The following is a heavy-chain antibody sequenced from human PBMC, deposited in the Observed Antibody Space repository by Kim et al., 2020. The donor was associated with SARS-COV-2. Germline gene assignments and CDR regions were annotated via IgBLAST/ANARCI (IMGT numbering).Heavy chain of an antibody. CDR1: GGSISSYY. CDR3: ARDGIAAAGTGWFDP. CDR2: IYYSGST. D-gene: IGHD6-13*01. Sequence: SETLSLTCTVSGGSISSYYWSWIRQPPGKGLEWIGYIYYSGSTNYNPSLKSRVTISVDTSKNQFSLKLSSVTAADTAVYYCARDGIAAAGTGWFDPWGQGTLVTVSS. J-gene: IGHJ5*02. V-gene: IGHV4-59*01.